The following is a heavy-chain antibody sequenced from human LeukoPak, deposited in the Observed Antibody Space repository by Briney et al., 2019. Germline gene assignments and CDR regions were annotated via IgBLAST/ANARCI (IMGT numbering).Heavy chain of an antibody. D-gene: IGHD5-18*01. CDR1: AFTFSTYG. CDR3: ARGSAYSYDFTGRERTKSRLDY. CDR2: ISYDGSNK. V-gene: IGHV3-30*03. Sequence: GGSLRLSCAASAFTFSTYGMHWVRQAPGKGLEWVAVISYDGSNKYYGESVKGRFTISRDNSKNTLYLLMNSLRAEDTAVYYCARGSAYSYDFTGRERTKSRLDYWGQGTLVTVSS. J-gene: IGHJ4*02.